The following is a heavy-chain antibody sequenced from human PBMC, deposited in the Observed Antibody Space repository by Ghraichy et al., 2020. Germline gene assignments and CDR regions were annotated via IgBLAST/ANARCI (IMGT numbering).Heavy chain of an antibody. Sequence: GGSLRLSCAASGFTFSSYDMHWVRQATGKGLEWVSAIVTAGDTYYPDSVKGRFTISRENAKNSLYLQMNSLRAGDTAVYYCARVVRGDYLDYWGQGTLVTVSS. CDR1: GFTFSSYD. J-gene: IGHJ4*02. D-gene: IGHD2-15*01. V-gene: IGHV3-13*01. CDR3: ARVVRGDYLDY. CDR2: IVTAGDT.